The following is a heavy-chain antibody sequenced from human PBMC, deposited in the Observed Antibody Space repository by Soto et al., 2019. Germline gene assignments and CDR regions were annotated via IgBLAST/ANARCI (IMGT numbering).Heavy chain of an antibody. CDR3: AKGGELDV. Sequence: EVLLLESGGGLVQPGGSLRLSCEASGFSFSSFAMNWVRQAPGKGLEWVSAIGDSGASTYYADSVKGRFTISRDNSRNTLYLQLNSLRAEDTAVYYWAKGGELDVWGNGTTVTVSS. CDR2: IGDSGAST. J-gene: IGHJ6*04. V-gene: IGHV3-23*01. CDR1: GFSFSSFA. D-gene: IGHD3-16*01.